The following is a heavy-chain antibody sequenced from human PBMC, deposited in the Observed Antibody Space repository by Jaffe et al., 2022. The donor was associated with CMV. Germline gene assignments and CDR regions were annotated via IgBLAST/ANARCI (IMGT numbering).Heavy chain of an antibody. V-gene: IGHV1-69*01. Sequence: QVQLVQSGAEVKKPGSSVKVSCKASGGTFSSYAISWVRQAPGQGLEWMGGIIPIFGTANYAQKFQGRVTITADESTSTAYMELSSLRSEDTAVYYCARVLNYYDSSGYNGHFDYWGQGTLVTVSS. CDR2: IIPIFGTA. CDR1: GGTFSSYA. CDR3: ARVLNYYDSSGYNGHFDY. J-gene: IGHJ4*02. D-gene: IGHD3-22*01.